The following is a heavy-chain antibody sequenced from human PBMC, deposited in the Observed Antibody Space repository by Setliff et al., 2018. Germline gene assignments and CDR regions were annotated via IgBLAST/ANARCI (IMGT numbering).Heavy chain of an antibody. Sequence: GGSLRLSCAASGFTFSHYPMHWVRQAPGKGLEWVAVILHDGSSIYYADSVKGRFTISRDNAKNSLYLQMNSLRAEDTAVYYCARGNSGGDYWGQGTLVTVSS. CDR3: ARGNSGGDY. J-gene: IGHJ4*02. CDR1: GFTFSHYP. CDR2: ILHDGSSI. V-gene: IGHV3-30*04. D-gene: IGHD6-25*01.